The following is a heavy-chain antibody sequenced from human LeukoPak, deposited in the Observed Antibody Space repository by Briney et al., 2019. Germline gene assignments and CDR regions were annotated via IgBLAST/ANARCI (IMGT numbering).Heavy chain of an antibody. V-gene: IGHV4-31*03. CDR1: GGSLSRGDYY. CDR3: ARLDTALDY. CDR2: IYYTGST. J-gene: IGHJ4*02. D-gene: IGHD5-18*01. Sequence: TLSLTCTVSGGSLSRGDYYWNWIRQYPGKGLEWIGYIYYTGSTSYSPSLKSRVSISRDTSKNQFSLNLHSVTAADTAVYYCARLDTALDYWGQGTLVTVSS.